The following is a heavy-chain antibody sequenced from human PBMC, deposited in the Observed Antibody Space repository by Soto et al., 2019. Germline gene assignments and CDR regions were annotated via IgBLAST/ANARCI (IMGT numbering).Heavy chain of an antibody. Sequence: XGSLRLSFAASGFTVSSYSMNWVRQAPGKGLEWVSYISSSSSTIYYADSVKGRFTISRDNAKNSLYLQMNSLRDEDTAVYYCATDSDTAMVLAFDYWGQGTLVTVSS. CDR2: ISSSSSTI. J-gene: IGHJ4*02. CDR1: GFTVSSYS. D-gene: IGHD5-18*01. V-gene: IGHV3-48*02. CDR3: ATDSDTAMVLAFDY.